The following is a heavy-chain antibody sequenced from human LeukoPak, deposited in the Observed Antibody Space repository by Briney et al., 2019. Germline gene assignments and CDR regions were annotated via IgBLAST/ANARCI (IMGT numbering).Heavy chain of an antibody. J-gene: IGHJ4*02. Sequence: SDPPSLTCTVSGDSLRSYYWTWIRQPPGKGLEWIGYIYYTGSANYNPSLKGRVTISVDTSKNQFSLKLTSVTTADTAVYYCARGQPYQPLPVDYWGQGTLVTVS. CDR1: GDSLRSYY. CDR3: ARGQPYQPLPVDY. V-gene: IGHV4-59*07. D-gene: IGHD2-2*01. CDR2: IYYTGSA.